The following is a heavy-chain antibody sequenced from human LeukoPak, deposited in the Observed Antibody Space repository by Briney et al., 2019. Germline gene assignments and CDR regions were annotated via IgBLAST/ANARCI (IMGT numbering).Heavy chain of an antibody. J-gene: IGHJ5*02. D-gene: IGHD3-10*01. Sequence: SQTLSLTCTVSGGSISSGDYSWSWIRQPSGKGLEWIGYIFHTGSSYYNPSLRSRVTISVDRSRNQFSLRLTSVTAADTAVYYCARELWFVNAPGSWLDPWGQGTLVTVSS. CDR3: ARELWFVNAPGSWLDP. CDR2: IFHTGSS. V-gene: IGHV4-30-2*01. CDR1: GGSISSGDYS.